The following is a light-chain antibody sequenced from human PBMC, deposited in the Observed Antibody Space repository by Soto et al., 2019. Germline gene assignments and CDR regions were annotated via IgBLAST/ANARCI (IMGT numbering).Light chain of an antibody. CDR1: QSVSYY. CDR3: QQYGSSGT. V-gene: IGKV3-20*01. CDR2: AAS. J-gene: IGKJ1*01. Sequence: EIVLTQSPATLSLSPWERATLSCRASQSVSYYLAWYQQKPGQAPRLLIYAASNRATGIPDRFSGSGSGTDFTLTISRLEPEDFAVYYCQQYGSSGTFGQGTKVDIK.